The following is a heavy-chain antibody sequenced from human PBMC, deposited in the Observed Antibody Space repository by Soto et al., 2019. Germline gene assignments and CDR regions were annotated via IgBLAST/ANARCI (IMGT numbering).Heavy chain of an antibody. J-gene: IGHJ4*02. Sequence: SETLSLTCAVSGGSFTGNNWWTWVRQPPGQGLEWIGEIYRTGSTNYNPSLKSRVTISLDKSENQFSPKVTSLTAADTAVYYCASRDPGTSVDYWGQGTLVTVSS. CDR1: GGSFTGNNW. D-gene: IGHD1-7*01. CDR3: ASRDPGTSVDY. V-gene: IGHV4-4*02. CDR2: IYRTGST.